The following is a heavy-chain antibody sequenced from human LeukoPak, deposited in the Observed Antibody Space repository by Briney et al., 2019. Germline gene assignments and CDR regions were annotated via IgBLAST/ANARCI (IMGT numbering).Heavy chain of an antibody. CDR1: GFTFSSYW. Sequence: PGGSLRLSCAASGFTFSSYWMNWVRQAPGKGLEWVANIKEDGGGKYFVDSVKGRFTVSRDNAKNSLYLQMNSLRAEDTAVYYCAGSTSWHYFDYWGQGTLVTVSS. D-gene: IGHD2-2*01. J-gene: IGHJ4*02. CDR3: AGSTSWHYFDY. V-gene: IGHV3-7*03. CDR2: IKEDGGGK.